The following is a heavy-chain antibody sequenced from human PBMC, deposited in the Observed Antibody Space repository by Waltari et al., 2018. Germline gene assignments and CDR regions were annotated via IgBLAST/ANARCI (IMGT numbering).Heavy chain of an antibody. Sequence: QITLKESGPTLMKPTQTLTLTCAFSGFSLTTGSVAVGWIRQPPGKAPEWLALIYGNDDKKYNPSLRSRLTITKDSSENQVVLTMTNVDPVDTATYYCAHRYFSNFDYWGQGTLVTVSS. J-gene: IGHJ4*02. CDR2: IYGNDDK. D-gene: IGHD3-9*01. CDR3: AHRYFSNFDY. CDR1: GFSLTTGSVA. V-gene: IGHV2-5*01.